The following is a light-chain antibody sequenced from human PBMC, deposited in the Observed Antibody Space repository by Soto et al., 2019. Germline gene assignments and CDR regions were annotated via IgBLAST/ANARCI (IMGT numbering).Light chain of an antibody. V-gene: IGKV3-15*01. CDR2: GAS. J-gene: IGKJ1*01. CDR1: QSVSSN. Sequence: EIVMTQSPATLSVSPGERATLSCRASQSVSSNLVWYQQKPGQAPRLLIYGASTRATAIPARFSGSGSGTEFTLTISSLQSEDFAVYYCQQYNNWPRTFGQGTKVDIK. CDR3: QQYNNWPRT.